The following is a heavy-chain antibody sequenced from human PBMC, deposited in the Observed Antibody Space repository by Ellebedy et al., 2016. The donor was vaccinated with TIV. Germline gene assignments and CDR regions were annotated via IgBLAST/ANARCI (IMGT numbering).Heavy chain of an antibody. Sequence: GESLKISCKASGFTFSMFPMSWVRQAPGKGLEWVSALTTGGVTFYADSVKGRFTISRDSSKNTLYLQMNSLRVEDTAIYFFAKDSGRSGWISDYWGQGTLVTVSS. V-gene: IGHV3-23*01. CDR2: LTTGGVT. D-gene: IGHD3-10*01. CDR3: AKDSGRSGWISDY. J-gene: IGHJ4*02. CDR1: GFTFSMFP.